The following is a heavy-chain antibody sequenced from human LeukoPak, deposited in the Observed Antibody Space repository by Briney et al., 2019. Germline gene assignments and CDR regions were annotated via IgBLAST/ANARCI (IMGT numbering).Heavy chain of an antibody. CDR3: RLVVTPQGLDS. J-gene: IGHJ4*02. Sequence: GGSLRLSCAASGFSFSSAWVNWVRQAPGKGLEWVGLTRSKTDGGTTDYAAPVRGRFTISRDDIQNTMYLQMNSLKTEDTAVYYCRLVVTPQGLDSWGQGTLVTVSS. CDR1: GFSFSSAW. CDR2: TRSKTDGGTT. V-gene: IGHV3-15*01. D-gene: IGHD3-22*01.